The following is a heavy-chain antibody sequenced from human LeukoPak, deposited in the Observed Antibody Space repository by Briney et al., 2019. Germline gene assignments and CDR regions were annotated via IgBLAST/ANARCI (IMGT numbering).Heavy chain of an antibody. J-gene: IGHJ4*02. D-gene: IGHD2-15*01. CDR3: ARDRAYCSGGSCYFDY. V-gene: IGHV1-18*04. CDR2: ISAYNGNT. CDR1: GYTFTGYY. Sequence: ASVKVSCKASGYTFTGYYMHWVRQAPGQGLEWMGWISAYNGNTNYAQKLQGRVTMTTDTSTSTAYMELRSLRSDDTAVYYCARDRAYCSGGSCYFDYWGQGTLVTVSS.